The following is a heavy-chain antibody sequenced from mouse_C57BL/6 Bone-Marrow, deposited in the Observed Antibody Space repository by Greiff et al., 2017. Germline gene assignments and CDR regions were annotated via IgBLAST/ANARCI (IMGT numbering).Heavy chain of an antibody. J-gene: IGHJ3*01. CDR3: ARLYGNFAY. Sequence: EVQLQQSGAELVKPGASVKLSCTASGFNIKDYYMHWVKQRTEQGLEWIGRIDPEDGETKYAPKFQGKATITADTSSNTAYLPLSSLTSEDTAVYYCARLYGNFAYWGQGTLVTVSA. CDR2: IDPEDGET. D-gene: IGHD2-1*01. V-gene: IGHV14-2*01. CDR1: GFNIKDYY.